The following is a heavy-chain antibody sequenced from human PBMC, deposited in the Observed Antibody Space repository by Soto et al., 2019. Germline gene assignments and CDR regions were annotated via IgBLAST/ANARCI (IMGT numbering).Heavy chain of an antibody. CDR2: IFSNDEK. D-gene: IGHD3-16*01. CDR3: ARSSWFGFGYYYYYMDV. J-gene: IGHJ6*03. CDR1: GFSLSNARMG. Sequence: GSGPTLVNPTETLTLTCTVSGFSLSNARMGVSWIRQPPGKALEWLAHIFSNDEKSYSTSLKSRLTISKDTSKSQVVLTMTNMDPVDTVIYYCARSSWFGFGYYYYYMDVWGKGTTVTVSS. V-gene: IGHV2-26*01.